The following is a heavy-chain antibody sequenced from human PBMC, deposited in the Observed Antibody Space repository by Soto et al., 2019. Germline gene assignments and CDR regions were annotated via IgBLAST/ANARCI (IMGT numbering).Heavy chain of an antibody. D-gene: IGHD4-17*01. CDR2: IWYDGSNK. CDR3: ARDREPTVTTFLDY. CDR1: GFTFSSYG. Sequence: GGSLRLSCAASGFTFSSYGMHWVRQAPGKGLEWVAVIWYDGSNKYYADSVKGRFTISRDNSKNTLYLQMNSLRAEDTAVYYCARDREPTVTTFLDYWGQGTLVTVSS. V-gene: IGHV3-33*01. J-gene: IGHJ4*02.